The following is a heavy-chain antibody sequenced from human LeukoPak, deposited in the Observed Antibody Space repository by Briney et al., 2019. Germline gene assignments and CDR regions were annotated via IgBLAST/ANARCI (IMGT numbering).Heavy chain of an antibody. D-gene: IGHD1-26*01. V-gene: IGHV1-2*06. CDR2: INPNNGGT. Sequence: GASVTVSCKASGYTFTGYYMHWVRQAPGQGLEWMGRINPNNGGTNYAKKFQGRVTMTGDTSISTAYMELSSLRSDDTAVYYCTRESGSYHGNDYWGQGTLVTVSS. CDR1: GYTFTGYY. J-gene: IGHJ4*02. CDR3: TRESGSYHGNDY.